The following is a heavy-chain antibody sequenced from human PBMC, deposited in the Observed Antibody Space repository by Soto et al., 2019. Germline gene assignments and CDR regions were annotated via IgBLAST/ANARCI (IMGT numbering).Heavy chain of an antibody. CDR1: GGTFSSYT. J-gene: IGHJ6*02. Sequence: QVQLVQSGAEVKKPGSSVKVSCKASGGTFSSYTISWVRQAPGQGLEWMGRIIPILGIANYAQKFQGRVTITPDKATSTAYRELSSLRSEDTAVYYCARVRGIVGAPCGMDVWGQGTTVTVSS. D-gene: IGHD1-26*01. CDR3: ARVRGIVGAPCGMDV. CDR2: IIPILGIA. V-gene: IGHV1-69*02.